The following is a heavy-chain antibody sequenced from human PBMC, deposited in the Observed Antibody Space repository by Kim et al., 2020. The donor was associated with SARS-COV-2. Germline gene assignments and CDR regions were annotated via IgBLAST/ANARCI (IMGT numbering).Heavy chain of an antibody. CDR3: ARDTWSPYWYVDT. Sequence: YAESVRGRFTISRDNAANSLFLQMKSLRDEDTAIYYCARDTWSPYWYVDTWGRGALVAVSS. D-gene: IGHD3-3*01. V-gene: IGHV3-48*02. J-gene: IGHJ2*01.